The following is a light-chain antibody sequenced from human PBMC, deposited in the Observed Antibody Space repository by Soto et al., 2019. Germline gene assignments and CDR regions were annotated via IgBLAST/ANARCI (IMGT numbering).Light chain of an antibody. V-gene: IGKV1-39*01. J-gene: IGKJ5*01. CDR2: AAS. Sequence: IQMTQSPSSLSASVGDRVTITCRASQSISSYLNWYQLKPGKAPKLLIYAASNLQSGVPSRFSGSGSGTDFALTISTLQPEDFATYYCQQSYSTPITFGQGTRLEIK. CDR3: QQSYSTPIT. CDR1: QSISSY.